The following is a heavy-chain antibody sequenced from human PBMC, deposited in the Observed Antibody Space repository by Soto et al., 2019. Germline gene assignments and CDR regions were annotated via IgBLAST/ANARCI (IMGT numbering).Heavy chain of an antibody. D-gene: IGHD6-19*01. CDR2: IYWDDDK. J-gene: IGHJ4*02. CDR3: AHSRSSGPTLPPAPRGDFDY. V-gene: IGHV2-5*02. CDR1: GFSLSTSGVG. Sequence: QITLKESGPPLVKPTQTLTLTCTFSGFSLSTSGVGVGWIRQPPGKALEWLALIYWDDDKRYSPSLKSRLTITKDTSKNQVVLTMTNMDPVDTATYYCAHSRSSGPTLPPAPRGDFDYWGQGTLVTVSS.